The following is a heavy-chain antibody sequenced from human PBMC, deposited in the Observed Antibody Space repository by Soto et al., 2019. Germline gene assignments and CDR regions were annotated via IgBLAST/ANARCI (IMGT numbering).Heavy chain of an antibody. D-gene: IGHD3-22*01. J-gene: IGHJ1*01. CDR1: GFTFSSYA. CDR2: ISYDGSNK. Sequence: PGGSLRLSCAASGFTFSSYAMHWVRQAPGKGLEWVAVISYDGSNKYYADSVKGRFTISRDNSKNTLYLQMNSLRAEDTAVYYCARATMIVVVIKEYFQHWGQGTLVTVSS. CDR3: ARATMIVVVIKEYFQH. V-gene: IGHV3-30-3*01.